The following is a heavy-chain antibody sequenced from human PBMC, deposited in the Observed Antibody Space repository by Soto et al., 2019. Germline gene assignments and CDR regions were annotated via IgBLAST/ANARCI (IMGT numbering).Heavy chain of an antibody. CDR1: GFTFSSYA. V-gene: IGHV3-23*01. Sequence: GGSLRLSCAASGFTFSSYAMSWVRQAPGKGLEWVSAISVSGGRTNYADSVRGRFIISRDNSKNTLYLQMNSLRAEDTAVYYCAKDPPTIAYWYFDLWGRGTLVTVSS. CDR3: AKDPPTIAYWYFDL. J-gene: IGHJ2*01. D-gene: IGHD3-9*01. CDR2: ISVSGGRT.